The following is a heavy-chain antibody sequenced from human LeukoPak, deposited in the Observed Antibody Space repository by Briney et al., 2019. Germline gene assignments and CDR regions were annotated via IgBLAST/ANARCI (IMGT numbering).Heavy chain of an antibody. V-gene: IGHV4-59*08. CDR2: IYYTGAT. CDR3: ARHDPVGYYQHGMDV. D-gene: IGHD2-15*01. CDR1: GGSIRGYF. Sequence: SETPSLTCTVSGGSIRGYFWSCIRQPPGQGLEFIGYIYYTGATLYNPARKSRVTMSVDTSKNQFPLKLSSVTAADTAVYYCARHDPVGYYQHGMDVWGQGTTVTVSS. J-gene: IGHJ6*02.